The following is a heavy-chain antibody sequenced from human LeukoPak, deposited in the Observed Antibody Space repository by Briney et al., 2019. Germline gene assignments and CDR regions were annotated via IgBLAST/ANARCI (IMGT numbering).Heavy chain of an antibody. Sequence: GGSLRLSCAASGFTFSSYNMNWVRQAPGQGLEWVSSITSGSSYIYYADSVKGRFTISRDNSKNTLYLQMNSLRAEDTAVYYCAREAVVYDSSGYYYEKLFDYWGQGTLVTVSS. CDR2: ITSGSSYI. V-gene: IGHV3-21*01. D-gene: IGHD3-22*01. CDR1: GFTFSSYN. J-gene: IGHJ4*02. CDR3: AREAVVYDSSGYYYEKLFDY.